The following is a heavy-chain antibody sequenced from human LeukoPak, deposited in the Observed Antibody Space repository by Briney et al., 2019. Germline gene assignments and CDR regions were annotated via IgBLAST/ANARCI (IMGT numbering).Heavy chain of an antibody. Sequence: SETLSLTCTVSGGSISSSSYYWGWIRQPPGKGLEWIGYIYYSGSTYYNPSLKSRVTISVDTSKNQFSLKLSSVTAADTAVYYCARVSTFYSSGWYTAGYYYMDVWGKGTTVTVSS. J-gene: IGHJ6*03. D-gene: IGHD6-19*01. CDR1: GGSISSSSYY. CDR2: IYYSGST. CDR3: ARVSTFYSSGWYTAGYYYMDV. V-gene: IGHV4-31*03.